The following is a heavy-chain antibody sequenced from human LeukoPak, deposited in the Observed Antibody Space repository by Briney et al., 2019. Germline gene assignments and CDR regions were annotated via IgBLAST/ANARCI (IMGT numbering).Heavy chain of an antibody. D-gene: IGHD3-22*01. CDR3: ARGYYYDSSGLRNDAFDI. CDR2: INHSGST. V-gene: IGHV4-34*01. Sequence: SETLSLTCAVYGGSFSGYYWSWIRQPPGKGLEWIGEINHSGSTNYNPSLKSRVTISVDTSKNQFSLKLSSMTAADTAVYYCARGYYYDSSGLRNDAFDIWGQGTMVTVSS. J-gene: IGHJ3*02. CDR1: GGSFSGYY.